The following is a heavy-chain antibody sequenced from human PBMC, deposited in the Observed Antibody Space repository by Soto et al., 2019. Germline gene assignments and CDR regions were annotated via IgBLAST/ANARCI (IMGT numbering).Heavy chain of an antibody. J-gene: IGHJ4*02. D-gene: IGHD2-2*01. CDR3: ARLVPAAMWGNDY. V-gene: IGHV1-46*03. Sequence: GASVKVSCKASGCTFTSYYMYWVRQAPGQGLEWMGIINPSGGSTSYAQKFQGRVTMTRDTSTSTVYMELSSLRSEDTAVYYCARLVPAAMWGNDYWGQGTLVTLSS. CDR1: GCTFTSYY. CDR2: INPSGGST.